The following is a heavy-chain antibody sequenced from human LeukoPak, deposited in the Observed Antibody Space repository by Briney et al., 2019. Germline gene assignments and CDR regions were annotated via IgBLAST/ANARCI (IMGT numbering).Heavy chain of an antibody. D-gene: IGHD6-13*01. CDR3: ARDTVAAAAGTPLAP. J-gene: IGHJ5*02. Sequence: WASVKVSCKASGYTFTSYGISWVRQAPGQGLEWMGWISAYNGNTNYAQKLQGRVTMTTDTSTSTAYMELRSLRSDDTAVYYCARDTVAAAAGTPLAPWGQGTLVTVSS. CDR1: GYTFTSYG. V-gene: IGHV1-18*01. CDR2: ISAYNGNT.